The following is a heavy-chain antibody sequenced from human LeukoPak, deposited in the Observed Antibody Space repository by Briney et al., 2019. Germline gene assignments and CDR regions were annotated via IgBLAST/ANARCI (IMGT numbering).Heavy chain of an antibody. Sequence: GGSLRLSCAASGFTFSSNNMNWVRQAPGKGLEWVSFISGSSTYIYYADSVKGRFTISRDNAKNSLYLQMNSLRAEDTAVYYCAKESIGSYAADWGQGTLVTVSS. CDR1: GFTFSSNN. CDR2: ISGSSTYI. CDR3: AKESIGSYAAD. J-gene: IGHJ4*02. D-gene: IGHD1-26*01. V-gene: IGHV3-21*01.